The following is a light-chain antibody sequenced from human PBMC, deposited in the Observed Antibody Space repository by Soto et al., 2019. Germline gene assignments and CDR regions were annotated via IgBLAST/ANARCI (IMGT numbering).Light chain of an antibody. CDR3: QQSYSTPPIT. CDR2: AAS. V-gene: IGKV1-39*01. CDR1: QSITTY. J-gene: IGKJ5*01. Sequence: DIQMTQSPSSLSASVGDRVTITCRASQSITTYLNWYQQKPGKAPRLLIFAASSLQSGVPSRFSGSGSGTHFTLTISSLQPEDFATYFCQQSYSTPPITFGQGTRLAIK.